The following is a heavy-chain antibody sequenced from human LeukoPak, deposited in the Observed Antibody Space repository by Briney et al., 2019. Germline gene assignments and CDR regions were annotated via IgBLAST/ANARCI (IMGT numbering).Heavy chain of an antibody. Sequence: PSETLSLTCAVYGGSFSGYYWSWIRQPPGKGLEWIGEINHSGSTNYNPSLKSRVTISVDTSKNQFSLKLSSVTAADTAVYYCARGLSSGWSNFDYWGQGTLVIVSS. CDR3: ARGLSSGWSNFDY. V-gene: IGHV4-34*01. CDR2: INHSGST. J-gene: IGHJ4*02. CDR1: GGSFSGYY. D-gene: IGHD6-19*01.